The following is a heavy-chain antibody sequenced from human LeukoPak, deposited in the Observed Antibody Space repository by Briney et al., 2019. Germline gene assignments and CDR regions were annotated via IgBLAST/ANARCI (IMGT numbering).Heavy chain of an antibody. CDR1: GFIFGDYA. J-gene: IGHJ4*02. CDR2: IRSKAYGGTT. Sequence: GGSLRLSCTASGFIFGDYAMSWFRQAPGKGLEWVGFIRSKAYGGTTEYAASVKGRFTISRDDSKSIAYLQMNSLKSEDTAVYYCTNYYDSSGYSLWFDYWGKRTLVTVSS. V-gene: IGHV3-49*03. D-gene: IGHD3-22*01. CDR3: TNYYDSSGYSLWFDY.